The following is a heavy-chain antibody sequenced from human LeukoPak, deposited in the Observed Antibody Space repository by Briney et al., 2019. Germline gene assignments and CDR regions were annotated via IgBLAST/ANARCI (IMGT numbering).Heavy chain of an antibody. CDR2: ISSSGYTI. D-gene: IGHD3-10*01. CDR3: ARAVMGYYYGSGSYHGAFDI. Sequence: GGSLRLSCAASGFTFSDYYMSWIRQAPGKGLEWVSYISSSGYTIDYADSVKGRFSISRDNAKNSLYLQMNSLRAEDTAVYYCARAVMGYYYGSGSYHGAFDIWGQGTMVTVSS. CDR1: GFTFSDYY. J-gene: IGHJ3*02. V-gene: IGHV3-11*04.